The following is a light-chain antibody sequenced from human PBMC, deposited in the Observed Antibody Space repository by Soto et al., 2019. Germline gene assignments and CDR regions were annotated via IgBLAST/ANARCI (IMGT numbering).Light chain of an antibody. CDR1: QSASNN. J-gene: IGKJ4*01. Sequence: EIVMTQSPATLSVSPGERATLSCRASQSASNNLAWYQQKPGQAPRLLIYGASTRATGIPARFSASGSGTEFTLTISSLQSEDFAVYYCQQYNDWPLTVGGGTKVEIK. V-gene: IGKV3D-15*01. CDR3: QQYNDWPLT. CDR2: GAS.